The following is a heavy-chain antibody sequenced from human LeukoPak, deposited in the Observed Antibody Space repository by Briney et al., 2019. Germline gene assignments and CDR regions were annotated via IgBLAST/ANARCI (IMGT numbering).Heavy chain of an antibody. CDR1: GGSFSDHF. CDR2: ISLGGRT. Sequence: SETLSLTCDVSGGSFSDHFWNWIRQPPGKGLEWLGEISLGGRTNFHPTLRSRLTISLDTSNSKFSLKLTSVSAADTAVYYCARGVTVRGVLRQTFGFNDYYYMDVWGKGTAVTVSS. V-gene: IGHV4-34*01. D-gene: IGHD3-10*01. CDR3: ARGVTVRGVLRQTFGFNDYYYMDV. J-gene: IGHJ6*03.